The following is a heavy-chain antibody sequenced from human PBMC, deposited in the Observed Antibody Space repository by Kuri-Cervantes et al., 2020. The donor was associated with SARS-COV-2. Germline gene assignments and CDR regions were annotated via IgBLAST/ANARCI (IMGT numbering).Heavy chain of an antibody. Sequence: SVKVSCKASGGTFSSYAIGWVRQAPGQGLEWMGGIIPILGIANYAQKFQGRVTITADKSTSTAYMELSSLRSEDTAVYYCATASAVVVPTNWFDPWGQGTLVTVSS. V-gene: IGHV1-69*10. J-gene: IGHJ5*02. CDR2: IIPILGIA. CDR1: GGTFSSYA. CDR3: ATASAVVVPTNWFDP. D-gene: IGHD2-2*01.